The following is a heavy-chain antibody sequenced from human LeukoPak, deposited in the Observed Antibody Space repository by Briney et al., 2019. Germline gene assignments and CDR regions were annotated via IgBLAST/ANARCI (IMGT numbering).Heavy chain of an antibody. CDR1: GYTFTSYG. V-gene: IGHV1-18*01. D-gene: IGHD6-13*01. CDR3: ARVRLRTAGENWFDP. J-gene: IGHJ5*02. Sequence: ASVKVSCKASGYTFTSYGISWVRQAPGQGLEWMGWITAYNGNTNYAQKLQGRVTMTTDTSTSTAYMELRSLRSDDTAVYYCARVRLRTAGENWFDPWGQGTLVTVSS. CDR2: ITAYNGNT.